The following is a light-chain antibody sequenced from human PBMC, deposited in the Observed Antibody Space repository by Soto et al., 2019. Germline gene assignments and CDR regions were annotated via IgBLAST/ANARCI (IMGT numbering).Light chain of an antibody. V-gene: IGKV1-9*01. Sequence: IQVTQSPSSLSASVGDRVTITCRASQDISSYLAWYQQKPGKAPTLLIYAASTLQSGVPSRFSGSGSGTDFTLTISSLQPEDFATYYCQQFNVFGGGTKVDIK. CDR2: AAS. CDR1: QDISSY. J-gene: IGKJ4*01. CDR3: QQFNV.